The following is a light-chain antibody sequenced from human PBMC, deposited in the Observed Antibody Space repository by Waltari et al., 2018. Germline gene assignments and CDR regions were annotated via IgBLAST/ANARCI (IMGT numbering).Light chain of an antibody. CDR3: SSYRSSSTLVV. V-gene: IGLV2-14*03. J-gene: IGLJ2*01. Sequence: QSALTQPASLSGAPGQSITISCPGTTSHVGGGNYVSWYQQYPGKRPKLLISDVTNRPSGVSSRFSASKSGSTASLTISGLQAEDEADYYCSSYRSSSTLVVFGGGTKLIVL. CDR1: TSHVGGGNY. CDR2: DVT.